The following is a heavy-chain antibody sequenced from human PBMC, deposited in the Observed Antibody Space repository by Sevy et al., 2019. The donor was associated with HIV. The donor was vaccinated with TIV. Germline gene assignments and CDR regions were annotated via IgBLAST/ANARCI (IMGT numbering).Heavy chain of an antibody. V-gene: IGHV3-15*01. D-gene: IGHD3-22*01. CDR1: GFTFSNAW. CDR3: SLNTRGSSGAFDY. J-gene: IGHJ4*02. Sequence: GGSLRLSCAASGFTFSNAWMSWVRQAPGKGLEWVGRIKSKTDGGTTDYAPPVKGRFTIERDDSKNTLYLQMNSLENEDTAVYYCSLNTRGSSGAFDYWGQGALVTVSS. CDR2: IKSKTDGGTT.